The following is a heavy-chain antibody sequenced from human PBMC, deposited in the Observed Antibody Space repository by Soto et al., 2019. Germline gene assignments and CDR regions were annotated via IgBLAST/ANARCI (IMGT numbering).Heavy chain of an antibody. V-gene: IGHV3-64*01. D-gene: IGHD1-7*01. J-gene: IGHJ4*02. CDR3: VRRVSGNYDY. CDR2: ISSNGGTT. CDR1: GFTFSSHD. Sequence: EVQLAESGGGMVQPGGSLRLSCVASGFTFSSHDMHWVRQAPGKGLEYVSSISSNGGTTYYGNSVKGRFTISRDNSKNTLYLQMGSLRAEDRAVYYCVRRVSGNYDYWGQGTLVTVSS.